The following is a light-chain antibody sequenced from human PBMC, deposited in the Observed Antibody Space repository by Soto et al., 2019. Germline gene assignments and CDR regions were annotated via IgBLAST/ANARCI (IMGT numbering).Light chain of an antibody. CDR2: GAS. V-gene: IGKV3-15*01. CDR1: QSVSSN. J-gene: IGKJ2*01. CDR3: QQYHNWPRT. Sequence: EIVMTQSPATVSVSPGERATLSCRASQSVSSNLAWYQQNPGQAPRLLIYGASTRATGIPARFSGSGSGTEFTLTISSLQYEDFAVYYCQQYHNWPRTFGQGTKLESK.